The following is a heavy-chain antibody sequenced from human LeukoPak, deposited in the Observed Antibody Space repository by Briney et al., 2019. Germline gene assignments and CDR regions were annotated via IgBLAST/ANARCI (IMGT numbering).Heavy chain of an antibody. D-gene: IGHD6-13*01. V-gene: IGHV3-66*01. CDR2: IYSGGST. J-gene: IGHJ4*02. CDR1: GLTFRSNY. Sequence: GGSLRLSCAASGLTFRSNYMSWVRHAPGKGLEWVSVIYSGGSTYYADSVKGRFTISRDNSKNTLYLQMNSLRAEDTAVYYCAREGRSSSWPLDYWGQGTLVTVSS. CDR3: AREGRSSSWPLDY.